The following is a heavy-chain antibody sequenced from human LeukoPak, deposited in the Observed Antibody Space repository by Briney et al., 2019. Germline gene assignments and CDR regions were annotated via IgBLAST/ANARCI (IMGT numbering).Heavy chain of an antibody. V-gene: IGHV1-69*06. CDR1: GYTFTSYA. J-gene: IGHJ4*02. CDR2: IIPIFGTA. CDR3: ASQYYDSSGYYLSPFDY. D-gene: IGHD3-22*01. Sequence: SVKVSCKASGYTFTSYAMNWVRQAPGQGLEWMGGIIPIFGTANYAQKFQGRVTITADKSTSTAYMELSSLRSEDTAVYYCASQYYDSSGYYLSPFDYWGQGTLVTVSS.